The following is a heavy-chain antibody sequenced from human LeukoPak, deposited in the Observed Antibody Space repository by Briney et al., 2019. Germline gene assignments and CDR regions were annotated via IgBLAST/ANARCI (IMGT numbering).Heavy chain of an antibody. CDR2: MHNSGNS. V-gene: IGHV4-59*01. J-gene: IGHJ3*02. CDR1: GGSISSYY. D-gene: IGHD5-12*01. CDR3: ARSAEWLRNAFDI. Sequence: SETLSLTCTVSGGSISSYYWSWIRQPPGKGLEWIGYMHNSGNSKHSPSLKSRVTISIDTSKNQFSLQLTSVTAADTAMYFCARSAEWLRNAFDIWGQGTLVIVSS.